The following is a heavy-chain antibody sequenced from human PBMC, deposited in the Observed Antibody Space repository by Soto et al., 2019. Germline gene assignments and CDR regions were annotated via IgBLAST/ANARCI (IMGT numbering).Heavy chain of an antibody. CDR1: GGSISSYY. J-gene: IGHJ6*03. D-gene: IGHD6-6*01. V-gene: IGHV4-59*01. CDR2: IYYSGST. Sequence: SETLSLTCTVSGGSISSYYWSWIRQPPGKGLEWIGYIYYSGSTNYNPSLKSRVTISVDTSKNQFSLKLSSVTAADTAVYYCARVSAARPFFNYYYYMDVWGKGTTVTVSS. CDR3: ARVSAARPFFNYYYYMDV.